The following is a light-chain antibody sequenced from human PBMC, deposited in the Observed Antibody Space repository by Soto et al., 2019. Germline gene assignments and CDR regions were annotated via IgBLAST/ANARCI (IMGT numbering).Light chain of an antibody. CDR3: QQYYYWPANS. V-gene: IGKV3-15*01. Sequence: EIVKTQSPATLSVSPGERATLSCRASQNIDNNLAWYQQKLGQTPRLLIYGASTRATGAPARFSGSGSGTDFTLTISSLQSEDFAVYYCQQYYYWPANSFGQGTKLEIK. CDR2: GAS. J-gene: IGKJ2*03. CDR1: QNIDNN.